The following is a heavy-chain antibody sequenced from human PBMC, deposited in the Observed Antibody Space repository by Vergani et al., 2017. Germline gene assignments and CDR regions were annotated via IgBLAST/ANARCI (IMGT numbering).Heavy chain of an antibody. CDR2: IYWNDDK. CDR3: ARSYYDFWSGSVDY. Sequence: QITLKDSGPTLVKPTQTLTLTCTFSGFSLSTSGVGVGWIRQPPGKALEWLALIYWNDDKRYSPSLKSRLTITKDTSKNQVVLTMTNMDPVDTATYYCARSYYDFWSGSVDYWGQGTLVTVSS. J-gene: IGHJ4*02. CDR1: GFSLSTSGVG. V-gene: IGHV2-5*01. D-gene: IGHD3-3*01.